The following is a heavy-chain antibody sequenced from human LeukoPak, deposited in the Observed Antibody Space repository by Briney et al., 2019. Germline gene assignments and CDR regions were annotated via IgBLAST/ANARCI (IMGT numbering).Heavy chain of an antibody. Sequence: GGSLRLSCAASGFTFSSYWMSWVRQAPGKGLEWVANIKQDGSDKYYVDSVKGRFTISRDNAKNSLYLQMNSLRAEDTAVYYCARCDSSSWDNWFDPWGQGTLVTVSS. D-gene: IGHD6-13*01. V-gene: IGHV3-7*01. CDR1: GFTFSSYW. CDR2: IKQDGSDK. CDR3: ARCDSSSWDNWFDP. J-gene: IGHJ5*02.